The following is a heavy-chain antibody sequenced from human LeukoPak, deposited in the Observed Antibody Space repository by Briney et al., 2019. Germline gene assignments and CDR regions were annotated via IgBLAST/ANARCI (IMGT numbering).Heavy chain of an antibody. CDR3: ARDKVIASAGTPNWFDP. Sequence: GASVKVSCKASGYTFTSYGISWVRQAPGQGLEWMGWISAYDGNTNYLQKFQGRVTMTTDTATSTAYMELRSLRSDDTAVYYCARDKVIASAGTPNWFDPWGQGTLVTVSS. J-gene: IGHJ5*02. V-gene: IGHV1-18*01. CDR2: ISAYDGNT. CDR1: GYTFTSYG. D-gene: IGHD6-13*01.